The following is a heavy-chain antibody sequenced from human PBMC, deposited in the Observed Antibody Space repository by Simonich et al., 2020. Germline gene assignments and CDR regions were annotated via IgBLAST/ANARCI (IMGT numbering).Heavy chain of an antibody. CDR1: GFTFSSYA. V-gene: IGHV3-30*07. J-gene: IGHJ5*02. D-gene: IGHD7-27*01. CDR2: NSYDGSKK. Sequence: QVQLVESGGGVVQPGRSLRLSCAASGFTFSSYALHWVRQAPGKGLEWVAVNSYDGSKKYYADSVKGRFTISRDNSKNTLYLQMNSLRAEDTAVYYCARDRNWGWFDPWGQGTLVTVSS. CDR3: ARDRNWGWFDP.